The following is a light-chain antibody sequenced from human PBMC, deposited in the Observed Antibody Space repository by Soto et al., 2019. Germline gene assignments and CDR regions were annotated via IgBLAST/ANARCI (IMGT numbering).Light chain of an antibody. Sequence: VLTQSPVTLSLSPGERATLSCRAIQSFRCLLAWYQQKRGQAPRLLIYDAYNRATSIPPRFSGSGSGTDFTLTISSLEPEDSAVYYCQQRHMWPIRFGQGKRLEIK. J-gene: IGKJ5*01. CDR1: QSFRCL. V-gene: IGKV3-11*01. CDR2: DAY. CDR3: QQRHMWPIR.